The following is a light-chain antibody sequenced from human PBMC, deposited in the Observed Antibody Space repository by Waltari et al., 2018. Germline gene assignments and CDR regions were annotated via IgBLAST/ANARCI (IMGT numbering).Light chain of an antibody. V-gene: IGKV1-5*03. J-gene: IGKJ1*01. CDR3: QQYKSYSRM. Sequence: DIQMTQSPSTLSTFVGDRVTITCRASQSISMWLAWYQQKPGKAPNLLIYKASTLKSGVPSRFSGSGSGTEFTLTISSLQPDDFATYYCQQYKSYSRMFGQGTKVEVK. CDR2: KAS. CDR1: QSISMW.